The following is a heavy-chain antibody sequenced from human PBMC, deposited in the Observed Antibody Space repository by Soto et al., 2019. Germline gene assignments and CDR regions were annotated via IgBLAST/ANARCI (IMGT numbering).Heavy chain of an antibody. J-gene: IGHJ4*02. D-gene: IGHD3-22*01. CDR1: GYTFTGYY. Sequence: QVQLVQSGAEVKKPGASVKVSCKASGYTFTGYYIHWVRQAPAQGLEWKGWINPNSGGTNYAQKFQGRVTMTRDTSIGAAYVELGRLRSADTVVDYCARDDSSGYSYFDYWGQGTLVAVSS. V-gene: IGHV1-2*02. CDR2: INPNSGGT. CDR3: ARDDSSGYSYFDY.